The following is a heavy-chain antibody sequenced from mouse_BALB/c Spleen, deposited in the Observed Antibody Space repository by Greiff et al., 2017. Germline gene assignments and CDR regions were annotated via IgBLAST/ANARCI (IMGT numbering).Heavy chain of an antibody. CDR2: ISCYNGAT. J-gene: IGHJ2*01. CDR1: GYSFTGYY. Sequence: EVQLQQSGPELVKTGASVKISCKASGYSFTGYYMHWVKQSHGKSLEWIGYISCYNGATSYNQKFKGKATLTADKSSSTAYMQLNSLTSEDSAVYFCKTNYVDYWGQGTTLTVSS. D-gene: IGHD1-3*01. CDR3: KTNYVDY. V-gene: IGHV1S135*01.